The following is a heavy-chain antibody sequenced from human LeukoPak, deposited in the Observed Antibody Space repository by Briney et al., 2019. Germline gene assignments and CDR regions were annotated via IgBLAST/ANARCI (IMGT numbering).Heavy chain of an antibody. J-gene: IGHJ4*02. V-gene: IGHV4-34*01. D-gene: IGHD3-10*01. CDR2: INYSGST. Sequence: GSLRLSCAASGFTFSSYAMHWVRQAPGKGLEWIGEINYSGSTNYNPSLKSRVTISVDTSKNQFSLKLSSVTAADTAVYYCARTPRRAAFRGDYFDYWGQGTLVTVSS. CDR1: GFTFSSYA. CDR3: ARTPRRAAFRGDYFDY.